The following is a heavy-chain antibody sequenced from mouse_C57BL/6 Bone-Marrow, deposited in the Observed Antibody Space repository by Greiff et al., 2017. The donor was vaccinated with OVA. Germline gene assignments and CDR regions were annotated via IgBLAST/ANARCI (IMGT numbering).Heavy chain of an antibody. Sequence: EVQVVESGGGLVQSGRSLRLSCATSGFTFSDFYMEWVRQAPGKGLEWIAASRNKANDYTTEYSASVKGRFIVSRDTSQSILYLQMNALRAEDTAIYYCARCYDYSSYWYFDVWGTGTTVTVSS. CDR1: GFTFSDFY. CDR3: ARCYDYSSYWYFDV. D-gene: IGHD2-4*01. J-gene: IGHJ1*03. V-gene: IGHV7-1*01. CDR2: SRNKANDYTT.